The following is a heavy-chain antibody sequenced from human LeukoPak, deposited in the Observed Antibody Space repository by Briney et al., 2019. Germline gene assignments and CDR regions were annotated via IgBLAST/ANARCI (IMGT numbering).Heavy chain of an antibody. J-gene: IGHJ4*02. CDR3: ARSSRSGFWFAGADY. CDR2: ISDDGNHQ. D-gene: IGHD3-10*01. V-gene: IGHV3-30*03. Sequence: GGSLRLSCAASGFTFSSYVMHWVRQAPGKGLEWVAAISDDGNHQYYADSVRGRFTSSRDNSKNTLYLRMNSLGPEDTAVYYGARSSRSGFWFAGADYWGQGTLVTVSS. CDR1: GFTFSSYV.